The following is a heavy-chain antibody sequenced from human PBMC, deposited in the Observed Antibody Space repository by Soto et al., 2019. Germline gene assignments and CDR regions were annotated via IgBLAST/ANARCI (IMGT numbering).Heavy chain of an antibody. CDR2: ISGSGANT. V-gene: IGHV3-23*01. J-gene: IGHJ6*02. CDR1: GFTFSGYA. Sequence: EVQLLESGGGLVQPGGSQRLSCAASGFTFSGYAMTWVRQAPGKGLGWVSSISGSGANTYYADSVKGRFTISRDNSKNTLSLQMTSLRADDTAVYYCAKSPDFYYDGMDVWGQGTTVTVSS. CDR3: AKSPDFYYDGMDV.